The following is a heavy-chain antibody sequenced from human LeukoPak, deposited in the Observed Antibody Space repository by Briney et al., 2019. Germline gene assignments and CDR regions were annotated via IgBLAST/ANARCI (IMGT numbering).Heavy chain of an antibody. CDR3: ARFPNTAMVMGLEYYYYGMDI. V-gene: IGHV1-46*01. CDR1: GYTFTGYY. CDR2: INPSGGST. D-gene: IGHD5-18*01. Sequence: ASVKVSCKASGYTFTGYYIHWVRQAPGQGLEWMGIINPSGGSTSYAQKFQGRVTMTRDTSTSTVYMELSSLRSEDTAVYYCARFPNTAMVMGLEYYYYGMDIWGQGTTVTVSS. J-gene: IGHJ6*02.